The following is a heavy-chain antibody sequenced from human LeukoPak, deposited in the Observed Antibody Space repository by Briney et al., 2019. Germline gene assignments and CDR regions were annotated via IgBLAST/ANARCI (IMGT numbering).Heavy chain of an antibody. CDR1: GFTFNDYA. Sequence: PGGSLRLSCAASGFTFNDYAMYWVRQSAGRGLEWVALIRDDGSDTYHADSVKGRFTISRDNSKNTVFLRMNSLRGEDSAIYYCAKSDGHGTGYGFHIWGQGTMVTVSS. D-gene: IGHD6-19*01. CDR2: IRDDGSDT. J-gene: IGHJ3*02. CDR3: AKSDGHGTGYGFHI. V-gene: IGHV3-30*02.